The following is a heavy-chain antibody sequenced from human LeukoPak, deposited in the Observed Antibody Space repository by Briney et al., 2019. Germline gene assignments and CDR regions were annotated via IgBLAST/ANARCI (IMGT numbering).Heavy chain of an antibody. D-gene: IGHD5-12*01. CDR3: ARGVSRDGYTYFDY. CDR1: GYTFTGYY. Sequence: ASVKVSCKASGYTFTGYYMHWVRQAPGQGLEWMGWINPNSGGTNYAQKFQGRVTMTRDTSTSTVYMELSSLRSEDTAVSYCARGVSRDGYTYFDYWGQGTLVTVSS. CDR2: INPNSGGT. V-gene: IGHV1-2*02. J-gene: IGHJ4*02.